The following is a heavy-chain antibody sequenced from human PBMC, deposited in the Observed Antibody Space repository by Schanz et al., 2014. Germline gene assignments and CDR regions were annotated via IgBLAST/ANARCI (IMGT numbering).Heavy chain of an antibody. J-gene: IGHJ4*02. Sequence: EVQLVESGGGLVQPGGSLRLSCAASGFTFSSYWMSWVRQAPGKGLEWVSSVSSSSTYIFYADSVRGRFTISRDDAKNSLYLQMNSLRAEDTAVYYCTRDDFGASDYWGQGTLVTVSS. D-gene: IGHD3-16*01. V-gene: IGHV3-21*01. CDR2: VSSSSTYI. CDR3: TRDDFGASDY. CDR1: GFTFSSYW.